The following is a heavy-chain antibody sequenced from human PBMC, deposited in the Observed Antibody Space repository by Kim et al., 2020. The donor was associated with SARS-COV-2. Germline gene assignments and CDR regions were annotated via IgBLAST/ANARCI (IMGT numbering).Heavy chain of an antibody. Sequence: SETLSLTCTVSGGSTSSSDYYWGWIRQPPGKGLEWIGSIDYSGSSYYNPSLKSRVTISVDTSKNQFSLKLTSVTAADTAVYYCARLLWFGEFDYWGQGTLVTVSS. CDR2: IDYSGSS. CDR1: GGSTSSSDYY. V-gene: IGHV4-39*01. J-gene: IGHJ4*02. D-gene: IGHD3-10*01. CDR3: ARLLWFGEFDY.